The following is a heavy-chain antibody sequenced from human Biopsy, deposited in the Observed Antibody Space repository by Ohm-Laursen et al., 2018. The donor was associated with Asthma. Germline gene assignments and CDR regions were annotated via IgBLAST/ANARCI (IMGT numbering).Heavy chain of an antibody. CDR3: VRGEEVAGTYFKD. Sequence: QTLSLTCAISGGSFSHYFWMWIRQPPGKGLEWIGEINYRGDTTYNPSLESRVSISVDTSTYHFSLRLNSVTAADTAVYYCVRGEEVAGTYFKDWDQGTLVTVSS. CDR1: GGSFSHYF. CDR2: INYRGDT. J-gene: IGHJ1*01. D-gene: IGHD6-19*01. V-gene: IGHV4-34*01.